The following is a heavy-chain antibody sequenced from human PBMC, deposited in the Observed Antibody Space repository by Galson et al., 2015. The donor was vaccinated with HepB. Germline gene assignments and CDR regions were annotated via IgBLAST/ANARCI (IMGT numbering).Heavy chain of an antibody. V-gene: IGHV3-74*01. D-gene: IGHD6-19*01. Sequence: LRLSCAASGFTFSSYWMHWVRQAPGKRLVWVSRINSDGSSTSYADSVKGRFTISRDNAKNTLYLQMNSLRAEDTAVYYCARCGSGWYQGYYYYGMDVWGQGTTVTVSS. J-gene: IGHJ6*02. CDR1: GFTFSSYW. CDR3: ARCGSGWYQGYYYYGMDV. CDR2: INSDGSST.